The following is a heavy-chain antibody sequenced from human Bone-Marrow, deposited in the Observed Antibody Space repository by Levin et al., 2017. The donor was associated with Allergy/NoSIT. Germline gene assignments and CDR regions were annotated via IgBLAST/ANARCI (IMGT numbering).Heavy chain of an antibody. J-gene: IGHJ6*02. CDR1: GDSISSYH. Sequence: SQTLSLTCTVSGDSISSYHWSWIRQPPGKGLEWIGYIYYSGSTNYNPSLKSRVTISVDMSKNQFSLKLSSVTAADTAVYYCARENYFYDSSGYLGYYYGMDVWGQGTTVTVSS. V-gene: IGHV4-59*01. CDR2: IYYSGST. D-gene: IGHD3-22*01. CDR3: ARENYFYDSSGYLGYYYGMDV.